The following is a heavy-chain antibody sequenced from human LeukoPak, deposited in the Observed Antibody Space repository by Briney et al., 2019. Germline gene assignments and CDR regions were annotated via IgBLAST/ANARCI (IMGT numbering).Heavy chain of an antibody. V-gene: IGHV3-21*01. CDR1: GFTFSSYS. D-gene: IGHD1-26*01. J-gene: IGHJ4*02. Sequence: PGGSLRLSCAASGFTFSSYSMNWVRQAPGKGLECVSSISSSSSYIYYADSVKGRFTISRDNAKNSLYLQMNSLRAEDTAVYYCAREEYSGSYYFDYWGQGTLVTVSS. CDR3: AREEYSGSYYFDY. CDR2: ISSSSSYI.